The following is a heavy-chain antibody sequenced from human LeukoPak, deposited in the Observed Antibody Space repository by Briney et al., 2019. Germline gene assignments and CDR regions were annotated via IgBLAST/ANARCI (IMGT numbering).Heavy chain of an antibody. D-gene: IGHD3-16*02. Sequence: ASVKASCKASGYTFTGYYMHWVRQAPGQGLEWMGWINLNSGGTNYAQKFQGRVTMTRDTSISTAYMELSRLRSDDTAVYYCARDLRLGELSSWGQGTLVTVSS. CDR2: INLNSGGT. CDR3: ARDLRLGELSS. J-gene: IGHJ5*02. V-gene: IGHV1-2*02. CDR1: GYTFTGYY.